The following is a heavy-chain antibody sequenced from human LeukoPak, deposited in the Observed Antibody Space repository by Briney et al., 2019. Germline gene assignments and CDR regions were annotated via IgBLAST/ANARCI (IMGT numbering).Heavy chain of an antibody. Sequence: WASVKVSCKASGYTFTSHGISWVRQAPGQGLEWMGWISAYNGNIKYSEKFEDRVILTTDTSTSTAYMELRNLRSDDTAMYYCARDMVVVLLWVGESSDSKDKWVDPWGQGTLVTVSS. CDR1: GYTFTSHG. CDR2: ISAYNGNI. CDR3: ARDMVVVLLWVGESSDSKDKWVDP. J-gene: IGHJ5*02. V-gene: IGHV1-18*01. D-gene: IGHD3-10*01.